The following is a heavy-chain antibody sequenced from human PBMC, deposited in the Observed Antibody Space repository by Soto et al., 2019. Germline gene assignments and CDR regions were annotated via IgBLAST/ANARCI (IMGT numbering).Heavy chain of an antibody. CDR1: GFTFSTYW. J-gene: IGHJ4*02. V-gene: IGHV3-74*01. CDR3: VRSFYYSSGSYGRFDY. D-gene: IGHD3-22*01. CDR2: INGDGTST. Sequence: EAQMVESGGGLVQPGGSLRLSCAASGFTFSTYWIHWVRQAPGKGLVWVSRINGDGTSTSYADAVKGRFTISRDNAKNNLYLQMNSLGADDTAVDYCVRSFYYSSGSYGRFDYLGQRNLVTVS.